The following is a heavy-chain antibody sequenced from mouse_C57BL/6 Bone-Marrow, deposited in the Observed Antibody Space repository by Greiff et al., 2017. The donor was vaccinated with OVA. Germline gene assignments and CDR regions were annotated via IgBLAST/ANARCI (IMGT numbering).Heavy chain of an antibody. CDR1: GFSLTSYG. CDR3: AKHSSGYPFSY. J-gene: IGHJ3*01. V-gene: IGHV2-9*01. Sequence: VQGVESGPGLVAPSQSLSIPCSGPGFSLTSYGVVWVRQPPGKGLEWVGDIWGGGSTNYNSALMSRLSISTDNSKSQIFLKMNSLQTYDTAMYYCAKHSSGYPFSYWGQGTLVTVSA. D-gene: IGHD3-2*02. CDR2: IWGGGST.